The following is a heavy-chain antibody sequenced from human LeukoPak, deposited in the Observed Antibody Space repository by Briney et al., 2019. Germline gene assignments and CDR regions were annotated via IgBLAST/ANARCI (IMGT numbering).Heavy chain of an antibody. Sequence: GGSLRLSCAASGFTFSSYSMNWVRQAPGKGLEWVSYISSSSSTIYYADSVKGRFTISRGNAKNSLYLQMNSLRAEDTAVCYCARPPALWFGEFDAFDIWGQGTMVTVSS. CDR2: ISSSSSTI. CDR3: ARPPALWFGEFDAFDI. J-gene: IGHJ3*02. V-gene: IGHV3-48*01. CDR1: GFTFSSYS. D-gene: IGHD3-10*01.